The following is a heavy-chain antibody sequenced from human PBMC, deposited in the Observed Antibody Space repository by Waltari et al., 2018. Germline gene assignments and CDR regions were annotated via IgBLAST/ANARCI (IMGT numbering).Heavy chain of an antibody. D-gene: IGHD3-22*01. CDR1: GGSISSYY. Sequence: QVQLQESGTGLVKPSETLSLTCTVSGGSISSYYWSWIRQPPGKGLEWIGYIYYSGSTNYNPSLKSRVTISVDTSKNQFSLKLSSVTAADTAVYYCARGVTMIVGEVAYYYYMDVWGKGTTVTVSS. J-gene: IGHJ6*03. V-gene: IGHV4-59*01. CDR3: ARGVTMIVGEVAYYYYMDV. CDR2: IYYSGST.